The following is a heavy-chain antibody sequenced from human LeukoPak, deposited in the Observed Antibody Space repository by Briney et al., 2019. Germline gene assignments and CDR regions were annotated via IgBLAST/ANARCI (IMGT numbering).Heavy chain of an antibody. J-gene: IGHJ4*02. V-gene: IGHV3-21*01. D-gene: IGHD6-19*01. CDR2: ISSSSSYI. CDR3: ARDRGVAVANLFDY. Sequence: GGSLRLSCAASGFTFSSYSMNWVRQAPGKGLEWVSSISSSSSYIYYADSVKGRFTISRDNAKNSLYLQMNSLRAEDTAVYYCARDRGVAVANLFDYWGQGTLVTVSS. CDR1: GFTFSSYS.